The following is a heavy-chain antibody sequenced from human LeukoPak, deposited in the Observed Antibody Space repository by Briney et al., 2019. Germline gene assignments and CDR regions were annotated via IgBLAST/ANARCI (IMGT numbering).Heavy chain of an antibody. CDR2: VSYDAGDK. CDR3: AKAYDGSYPLDD. V-gene: IGHV3-30*18. CDR1: GFTFSSYG. J-gene: IGHJ4*02. D-gene: IGHD5-12*01. Sequence: GGSLRLSCAASGFTFSSYGMHWVRQTPGKGLQWVALVSYDAGDKYYADSVKGRFTISRDNSNNTPYLQMNSLRPEDTAVYYCAKAYDGSYPLDDWGQRTLVTVSS.